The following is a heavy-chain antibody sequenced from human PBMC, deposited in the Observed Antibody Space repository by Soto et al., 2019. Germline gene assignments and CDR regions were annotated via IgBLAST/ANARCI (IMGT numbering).Heavy chain of an antibody. V-gene: IGHV3-23*01. CDR2: ISGSGGST. D-gene: IGHD6-13*01. CDR3: AKKLRVVLGIAATGRNDAFDF. Sequence: GGSLRLSCAASGFTFSSYAMSWVRQAPGKGMEWVSAISGSGGSTYYADSVKGRFTISRDNSKNTLYLQMSSLRAEDTAVYYCAKKLRVVLGIAATGRNDAFDFWGQATILTVSS. J-gene: IGHJ3*01. CDR1: GFTFSSYA.